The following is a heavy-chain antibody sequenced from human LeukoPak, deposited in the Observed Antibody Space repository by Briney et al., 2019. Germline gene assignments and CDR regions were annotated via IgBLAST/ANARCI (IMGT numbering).Heavy chain of an antibody. J-gene: IGHJ4*02. CDR2: IYHSGSV. D-gene: IGHD4-17*01. V-gene: IGHV4-38-2*02. CDR1: GYPISSGYY. Sequence: SETLSLTCTVSGYPISSGYYWGWIRQPPGKGLEWIGSIYHSGSVYYNPSLKSRVTISVDTSKNQFSLKLSSVTAADTAVYYCASTITVTTDYWGQGTLVTVSS. CDR3: ASTITVTTDY.